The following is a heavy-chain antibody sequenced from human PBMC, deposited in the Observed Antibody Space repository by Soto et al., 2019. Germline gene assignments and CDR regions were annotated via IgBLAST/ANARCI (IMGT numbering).Heavy chain of an antibody. D-gene: IGHD3-22*01. J-gene: IGHJ4*02. Sequence: PSETLSLSCTVSVGSISIYYWSWIRQPAGKGLEWIGRIYPSGSTNYNPSLKSRVTMSVDTSKNQFSLKLSSVTAADTAVYYCAREYYYDSSGYLIDYWGQGTLVTVSS. CDR3: AREYYYDSSGYLIDY. V-gene: IGHV4-4*07. CDR1: VGSISIYY. CDR2: IYPSGST.